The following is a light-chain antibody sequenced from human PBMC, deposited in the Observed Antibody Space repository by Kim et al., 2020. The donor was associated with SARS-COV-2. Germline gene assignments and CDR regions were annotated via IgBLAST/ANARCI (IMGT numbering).Light chain of an antibody. CDR1: QSISSH. V-gene: IGKV1-39*01. J-gene: IGKJ3*01. CDR2: AAS. Sequence: ASVADRVTITSRTTQSISSHLNWYQQKPGRAPKLLISAASTLQGGVPSRFSGSGSETDFTLTISSLQPEDFATYFCQQSYITPFTFGPGTKVDIK. CDR3: QQSYITPFT.